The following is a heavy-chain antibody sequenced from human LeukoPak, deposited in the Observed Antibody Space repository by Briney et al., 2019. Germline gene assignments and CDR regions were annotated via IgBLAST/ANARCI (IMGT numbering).Heavy chain of an antibody. J-gene: IGHJ4*02. V-gene: IGHV3-23*01. Sequence: GGSLRLSCAASGFTFSSYAMSWVRQAPGKALEWVSAISGSGGSTYYADSVKGRFTISRDNSKNTLYLQMNSLRAEDTAVYYCAKDLGCSGGSCDYWGQGTLVTVSS. CDR1: GFTFSSYA. CDR2: ISGSGGST. CDR3: AKDLGCSGGSCDY. D-gene: IGHD2-15*01.